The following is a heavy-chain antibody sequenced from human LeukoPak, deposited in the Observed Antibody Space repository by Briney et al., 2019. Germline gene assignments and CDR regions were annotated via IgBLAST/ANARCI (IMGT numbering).Heavy chain of an antibody. CDR1: GGSFSGYY. D-gene: IGHD4-11*01. J-gene: IGHJ3*02. CDR3: ARSRLPSTLGAFDI. Sequence: PSETLSLTCAVYGGSFSGYYWSWIRQPPGKGLEWIGEINHSGSTNYNPSLKSRVTISVDTSKNQFSLKLSSVTAADTAVYYCARSRLPSTLGAFDIWGQGTMVTASS. V-gene: IGHV4-34*01. CDR2: INHSGST.